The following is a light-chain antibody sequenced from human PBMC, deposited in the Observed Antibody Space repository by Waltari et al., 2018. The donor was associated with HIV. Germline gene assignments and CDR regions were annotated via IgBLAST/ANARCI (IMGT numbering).Light chain of an antibody. CDR1: RNIRNW. CDR3: QQFNYFWT. CDR2: KVS. J-gene: IGKJ1*01. Sequence: DIQITQYPSTLSASVGDRVTITCRASRNIRNWLAWYQQKPGKAPKLLIYKVSTLESGVPSRFSGSGSGTEFTLTISGLQPDDSATYYCQQFNYFWTFGQGTKVEIK. V-gene: IGKV1-5*03.